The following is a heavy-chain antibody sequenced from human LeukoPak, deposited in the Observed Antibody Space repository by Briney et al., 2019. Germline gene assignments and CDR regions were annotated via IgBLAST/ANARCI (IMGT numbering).Heavy chain of an antibody. CDR2: IHYSGST. CDR1: GGSISSGGYY. Sequence: PSQTLSLTCTVSGGSISSGGYYWSWIRQHPGKGLEWIGYIHYSGSTYYNPSLKSRVTISVDTSKNQFSLKLSSVTAADTAVYYCARSSARRLDYWGQGTLVTVSS. CDR3: ARSSARRLDY. V-gene: IGHV4-31*03. D-gene: IGHD6-6*01. J-gene: IGHJ4*02.